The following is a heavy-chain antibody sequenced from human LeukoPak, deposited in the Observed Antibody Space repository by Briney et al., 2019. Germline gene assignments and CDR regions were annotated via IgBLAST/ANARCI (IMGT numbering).Heavy chain of an antibody. CDR2: ISAYNGNT. CDR3: ARAGIIWFGESGGDY. CDR1: GYTFTSYG. Sequence: ASVKVSCKASGYTFTSYGISWVRQAPGQGLEWMGWISAYNGNTNYAQKLQGRVTMTTDTSTSTAYMELRSLRSDDTAVYNCARAGIIWFGESGGDYWGQGTLVTVSS. V-gene: IGHV1-18*01. D-gene: IGHD3-10*01. J-gene: IGHJ4*02.